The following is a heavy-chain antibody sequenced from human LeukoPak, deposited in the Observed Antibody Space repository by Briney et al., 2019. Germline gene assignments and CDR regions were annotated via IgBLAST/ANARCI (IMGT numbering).Heavy chain of an antibody. D-gene: IGHD3-22*01. CDR3: RYYDSSGYYGFDY. CDR1: GFTFSSYA. J-gene: IGHJ4*02. Sequence: GGSLRLSSAASGFTFSSYAMSWVRQAPGKGLEWVSAISGSGGSTYYADSVKGRFTISRDNSKNTLYLQMNSLRAEDTAVYYCRYYDSSGYYGFDYWGQGTLVTVSS. V-gene: IGHV3-23*01. CDR2: ISGSGGST.